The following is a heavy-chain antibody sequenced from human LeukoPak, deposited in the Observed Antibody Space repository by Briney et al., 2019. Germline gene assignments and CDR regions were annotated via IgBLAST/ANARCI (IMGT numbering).Heavy chain of an antibody. CDR2: ILGGAGST. CDR3: ARGGIVATVITDY. Sequence: GGSLRLSCAASGFSFSSDGMSWVRQAPGKGLEWVSGILGGAGSTYYADSVKGRFTISRDNPKNTLYLQMNSLRAEDTAVYYCARGGIVATVITDYWGQGTLVTVSS. V-gene: IGHV3-23*01. D-gene: IGHD5-12*01. J-gene: IGHJ4*02. CDR1: GFSFSSDG.